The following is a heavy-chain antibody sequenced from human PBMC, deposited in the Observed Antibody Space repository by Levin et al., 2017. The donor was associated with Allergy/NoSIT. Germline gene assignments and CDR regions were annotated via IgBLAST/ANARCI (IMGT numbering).Heavy chain of an antibody. CDR2: ISGASTYV. D-gene: IGHD3-3*01. CDR1: GFIFSNYF. J-gene: IGHJ3*01. CDR3: ARDYNFWSGTNDAFDL. Sequence: GGSLRLSCEASGFIFSNYFMNWVRQAPGKGLEWVAAISGASTYVYYADSVKGRFAVSRDNAKDSLFLHMDILRAEDTAVYFCARDYNFWSGTNDAFDLWGQGTMVTVSS. V-gene: IGHV3-21*01.